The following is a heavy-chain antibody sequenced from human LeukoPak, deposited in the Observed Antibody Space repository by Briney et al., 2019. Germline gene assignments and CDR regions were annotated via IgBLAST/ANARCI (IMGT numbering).Heavy chain of an antibody. CDR1: GFTFSSYA. V-gene: IGHV3-30-3*01. CDR2: ISYDGSNK. CDR3: ARDAGRYYDSSGPQVDSGIYYYMDV. Sequence: GGSLRLSCAASGFTFSSYAMHWVRQAPGKGLEWVAVISYDGSNKYYADSVKGRFTISRDNSKNTLYLQMNSLRAEDTAVYYCARDAGRYYDSSGPQVDSGIYYYMDVWGKGTTVTVSS. J-gene: IGHJ6*03. D-gene: IGHD3-22*01.